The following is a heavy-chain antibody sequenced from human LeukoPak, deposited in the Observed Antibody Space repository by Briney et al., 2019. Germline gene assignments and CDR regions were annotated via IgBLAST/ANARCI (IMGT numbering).Heavy chain of an antibody. CDR3: ARDGLLGYFDY. V-gene: IGHV3-30-3*01. Sequence: GGSLRLSCAAFGFTFSSYAMHWVRQAPGKGLEWVAVISYDGSNKYYADSVKGRFTISRDNSKNTLYLQMNSLRAEDTAVYYCARDGLLGYFDYWGQGTLVTVSS. J-gene: IGHJ4*02. CDR2: ISYDGSNK. CDR1: GFTFSSYA.